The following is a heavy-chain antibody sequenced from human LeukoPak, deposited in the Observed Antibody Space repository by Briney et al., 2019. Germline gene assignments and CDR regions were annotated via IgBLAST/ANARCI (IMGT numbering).Heavy chain of an antibody. J-gene: IGHJ5*02. Sequence: ASVRVSCKASGYTFTGYFMHWGRQAPGQGLEWRGWINVNSGATKYAQKFQGRVTMNRDTSVSTAYIALSSLRSDDTAVYYCAADNTGNPPYDPWGQGTLVTVSS. CDR2: INVNSGAT. CDR1: GYTFTGYF. CDR3: AADNTGNPPYDP. D-gene: IGHD2-8*02. V-gene: IGHV1-2*02.